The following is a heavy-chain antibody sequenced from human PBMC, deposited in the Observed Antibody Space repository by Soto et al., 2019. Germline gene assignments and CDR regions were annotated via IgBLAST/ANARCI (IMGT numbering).Heavy chain of an antibody. CDR2: IYYSGST. CDR1: GGSISGHY. D-gene: IGHD3-16*02. V-gene: IGHV4-59*06. Sequence: LSLTCTVSGGSISGHYWIWIRQSPGKGLEWIGYIYYSGSTYYNPSLKSRVTISVDTSKNQFSLKLSSVTAADTAVYYCASRMITFGGVIAPLDAFDIWGQGTMVTVSS. J-gene: IGHJ3*02. CDR3: ASRMITFGGVIAPLDAFDI.